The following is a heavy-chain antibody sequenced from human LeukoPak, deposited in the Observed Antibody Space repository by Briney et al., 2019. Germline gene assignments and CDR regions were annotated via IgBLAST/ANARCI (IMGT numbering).Heavy chain of an antibody. J-gene: IGHJ4*02. CDR3: ATVRWLQGGGYFDY. D-gene: IGHD5-24*01. CDR1: GYPLTELS. V-gene: IGHV1-24*01. Sequence: ASVKVSFKVSGYPLTELSMHWVRPAPGKRGEGMGGFDPEDGETIYAQKFQGRVTITEDTSTDTAYMELSSLRSEDTAVYYCATVRWLQGGGYFDYWGQGTLVTVSS. CDR2: FDPEDGET.